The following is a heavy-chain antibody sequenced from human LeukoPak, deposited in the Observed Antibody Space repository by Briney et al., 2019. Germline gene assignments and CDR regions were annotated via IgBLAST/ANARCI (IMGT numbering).Heavy chain of an antibody. CDR3: AKAVYYDSSGYYDY. V-gene: IGHV3-48*01. CDR1: GFTFSSYS. CDR2: ISSSSSTI. D-gene: IGHD3-22*01. Sequence: GGSLRLSCAASGFTFSSYSMNWVRQAPGKGLEWVSYISSSSSTIYYADSVKGRFTISRDNAKNSLYLQMNSLRAEDTAVYYCAKAVYYDSSGYYDYWGQGTLVTVSS. J-gene: IGHJ4*02.